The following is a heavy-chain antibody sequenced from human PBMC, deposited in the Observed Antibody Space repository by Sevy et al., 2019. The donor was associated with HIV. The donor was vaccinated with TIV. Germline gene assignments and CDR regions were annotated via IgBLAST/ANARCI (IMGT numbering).Heavy chain of an antibody. CDR2: FYSSGGT. V-gene: IGHV4-4*07. CDR1: GGSISSQY. D-gene: IGHD1-1*01. Sequence: SETLSLTCTVSGGSISSQYWSWVRQPVGMGLEWIGHFYSSGGTDYNPSLKSRVTMSVDTSENSFFLKMASVTAADTAIYYCALIENNNVWGQGILVTVSS. J-gene: IGHJ4*02. CDR3: ALIENNNV.